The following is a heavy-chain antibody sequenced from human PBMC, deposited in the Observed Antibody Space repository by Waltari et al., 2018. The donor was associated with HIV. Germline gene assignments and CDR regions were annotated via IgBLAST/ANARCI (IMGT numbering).Heavy chain of an antibody. D-gene: IGHD3-22*01. Sequence: VESGGGVAQPGESRKLSCRGSGFNFGIYWMSWVRQQPGKGLEWLANVKEDGTEEYYLESMKGRFTIYRENDKSTMYLQMDNLRVDDTAMYHCTRGAIYSSGPFDAFDVWGPGTSVVVSS. V-gene: IGHV3-7*03. CDR2: VKEDGTEE. CDR3: TRGAIYSSGPFDAFDV. J-gene: IGHJ3*01. CDR1: GFNFGIYW.